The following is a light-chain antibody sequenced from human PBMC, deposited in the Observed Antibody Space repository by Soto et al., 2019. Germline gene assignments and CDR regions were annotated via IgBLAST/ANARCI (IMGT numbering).Light chain of an antibody. V-gene: IGKV3-11*01. Sequence: EIVFTQSPATLSLSPGERATLACRASQSISSYLAWSRQIPGQAPRLLIYDTSNRATGIPDRFSGGGSGTDFTLTISSLEPEDFAVYFCQQRSNLPPTLGQGTRLEIK. CDR3: QQRSNLPPT. CDR2: DTS. CDR1: QSISSY. J-gene: IGKJ5*01.